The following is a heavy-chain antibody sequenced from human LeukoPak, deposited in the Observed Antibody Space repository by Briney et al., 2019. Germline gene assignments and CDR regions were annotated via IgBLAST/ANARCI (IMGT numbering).Heavy chain of an antibody. CDR2: ISAYNGNT. J-gene: IGHJ6*03. Sequence: ASVKVSCKASGYTFISYGISWVRQAPGQGLEWMGWISAYNGNTNYAQKLQGRVTMTTDTSTSTAYMELRSLRSDDTAVYYCARENYYYYYMDVWGKGTTVTVSS. CDR1: GYTFISYG. CDR3: ARENYYYYYMDV. V-gene: IGHV1-18*01.